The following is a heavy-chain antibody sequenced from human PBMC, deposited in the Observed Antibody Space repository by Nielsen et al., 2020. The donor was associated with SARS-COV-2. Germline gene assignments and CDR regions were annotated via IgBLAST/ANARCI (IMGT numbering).Heavy chain of an antibody. CDR2: IYPGDSDT. CDR1: GYSFTSYW. D-gene: IGHD6-13*01. Sequence: KISCKGSGYSFTSYWIGWVRQMPGKGLEWMGIIYPGDSDTRYSPSFQGQVTISADKSISTAYLQWSSLKASDTAMYYCARLLMAAAGTKYYYYGMDVGGGGTTVTVSS. V-gene: IGHV5-51*01. CDR3: ARLLMAAAGTKYYYYGMDV. J-gene: IGHJ6*01.